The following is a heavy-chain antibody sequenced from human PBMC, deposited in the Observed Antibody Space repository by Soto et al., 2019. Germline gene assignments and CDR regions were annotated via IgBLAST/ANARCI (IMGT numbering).Heavy chain of an antibody. CDR2: ISWNSGII. J-gene: IGHJ3*02. V-gene: IGHV3-9*01. Sequence: EMQLVESGGGLVQPGRSLRLSCAASGFTFDDYAMHWVRQAPGKGLAWVSGISWNSGIIDYADSVKGRFTISRDNTNNSLYLQMNSMRTEDTALYYPTKGIGLGGSHLNPAFDIWGQGTMVSVSS. CDR3: TKGIGLGGSHLNPAFDI. D-gene: IGHD1-26*01. CDR1: GFTFDDYA.